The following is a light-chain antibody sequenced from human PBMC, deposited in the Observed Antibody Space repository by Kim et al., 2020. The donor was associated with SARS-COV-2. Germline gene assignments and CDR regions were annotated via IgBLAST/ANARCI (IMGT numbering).Light chain of an antibody. V-gene: IGLV2-18*02. CDR1: SSDVGSYDR. J-gene: IGLJ3*02. CDR2: EVS. Sequence: GQSVPTPCTGTSSDVGSYDRVSWYQQPPGTAPKVMIYEVSNRPSGVPDRFSGSKSGNTASLTISGLQAEDEADYYCSSYTSSSTWVFGGGTQLTVL. CDR3: SSYTSSSTWV.